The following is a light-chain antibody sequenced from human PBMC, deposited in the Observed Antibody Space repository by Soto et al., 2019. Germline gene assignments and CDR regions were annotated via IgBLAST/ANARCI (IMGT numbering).Light chain of an antibody. Sequence: DIQMTQSPSTLSGSVGDRVTITCRASQTISSWLAWYQQKPGKAPKLLIYKASTLKSGVPSRFSGSGSGTEFTLTIISLQPDDFETYYCQHYNSYSEAFGQGTKVDIX. J-gene: IGKJ1*01. CDR3: QHYNSYSEA. CDR2: KAS. CDR1: QTISSW. V-gene: IGKV1-5*03.